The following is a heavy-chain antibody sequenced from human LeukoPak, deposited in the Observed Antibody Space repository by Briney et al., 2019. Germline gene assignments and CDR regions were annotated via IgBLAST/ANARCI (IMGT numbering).Heavy chain of an antibody. V-gene: IGHV1-2*02. CDR3: ARRTYSSGWYVY. D-gene: IGHD6-19*01. CDR1: GYTFTGYY. J-gene: IGHJ4*02. Sequence: ASVTVSCTASGYTFTGYYMHWVRQAPGQGLEWMGWINPNSGGTNYAQKFQGRVTMTRDTSISTAYMELSRLRSDDTAVYYCARRTYSSGWYVYWGQGTLVTVSS. CDR2: INPNSGGT.